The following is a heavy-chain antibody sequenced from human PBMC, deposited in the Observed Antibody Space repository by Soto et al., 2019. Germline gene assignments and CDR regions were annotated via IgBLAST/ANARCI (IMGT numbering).Heavy chain of an antibody. CDR1: GHPLTAKY. D-gene: IGHD6-13*01. J-gene: IGHJ5*02. CDR2: INPSSGGT. V-gene: IGHV1-2*02. CDR3: AKGGSSWTEWFDP. Sequence: ASVKVSCKASGHPLTAKYLHWVRQAPGQGLEWMGWINPSSGGTKEAQKFRGRVTMTRDTSISAAYMELSRLTSDDTAVYYCAKGGSSWTEWFDPWGQGTLVTVSS.